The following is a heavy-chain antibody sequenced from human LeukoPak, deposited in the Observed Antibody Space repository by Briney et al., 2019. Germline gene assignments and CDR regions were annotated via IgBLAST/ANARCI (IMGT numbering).Heavy chain of an antibody. CDR1: GGSISSYY. V-gene: IGHV4-4*07. CDR3: ARDPPLPYYDFWSGYYTGDHDAFDI. J-gene: IGHJ3*02. Sequence: PSETLSLTCTVSGGSISSYYWSWIRQPAGKGLEWIGRIYTSGSTNYNPSLKSRVTMSVDTSKNQFSLNLISVTAADTAVYYCARDPPLPYYDFWSGYYTGDHDAFDIWGQGTMVTVSS. CDR2: IYTSGST. D-gene: IGHD3-3*01.